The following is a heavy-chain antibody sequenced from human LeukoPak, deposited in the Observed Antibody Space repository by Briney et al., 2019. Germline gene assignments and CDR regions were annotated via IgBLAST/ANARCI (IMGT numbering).Heavy chain of an antibody. J-gene: IGHJ3*02. CDR1: GYTFTTYY. V-gene: IGHV1-46*01. CDR3: ARVKSYYYDTSDKDAFDI. Sequence: ASVKVSCKASGYTFTTYYVHWVRQAPGQRLEWMGIINPSGGSTTYAQKFRGRLTMTRDMSTSTVYTELSSLRSEDTAVYYCARVKSYYYDTSDKDAFDIWGQGTMVTVSS. D-gene: IGHD3-22*01. CDR2: INPSGGST.